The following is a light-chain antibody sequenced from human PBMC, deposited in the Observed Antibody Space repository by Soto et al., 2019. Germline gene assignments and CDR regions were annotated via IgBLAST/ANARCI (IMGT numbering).Light chain of an antibody. CDR2: GAS. CDR3: QQYGCSPRT. J-gene: IGKJ1*01. V-gene: IGKV3-20*01. Sequence: EILLTQSPGTLSLSPGERATLSCRASQSINNNYLAWYQQKRGQAPRLLIYGASIRATGIPDRFSGSGSGTDFTLTISRLEPEDCAVYYCQQYGCSPRTFGQGTKVEIK. CDR1: QSINNNY.